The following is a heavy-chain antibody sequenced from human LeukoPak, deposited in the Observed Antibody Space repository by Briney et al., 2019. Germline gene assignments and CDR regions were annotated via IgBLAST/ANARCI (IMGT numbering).Heavy chain of an antibody. Sequence: PRGSLRLSCAASGFTFTSHATSWVRQAPGKGLEWVSGIGDSGGTTDSGDFVEGWFAMSRYNFKGEVYMQMNSLRAEDRVVYYCVARDGGLRRFDYWGKGTLV. D-gene: IGHD3-10*01. V-gene: IGHV3-23*01. CDR1: GFTFTSHA. CDR2: IGDSGGTT. J-gene: IGHJ4*02. CDR3: VARDGGLRRFDY.